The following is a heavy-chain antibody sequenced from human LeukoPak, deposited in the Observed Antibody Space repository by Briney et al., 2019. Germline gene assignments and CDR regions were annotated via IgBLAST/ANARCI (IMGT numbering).Heavy chain of an antibody. D-gene: IGHD3-3*01. V-gene: IGHV4-59*08. CDR1: GGSISSYY. CDR3: ARMRDFWSGYPLYYFDY. J-gene: IGHJ4*02. Sequence: SETLSLTCTVSGGSISSYYWSWIRQPPGKGLEWIGYIYYSGSTNYNPSLKSRVTISVDTSKTQFSLKLSSVTAADTAVYYCARMRDFWSGYPLYYFDYWGQGTLVTVSS. CDR2: IYYSGST.